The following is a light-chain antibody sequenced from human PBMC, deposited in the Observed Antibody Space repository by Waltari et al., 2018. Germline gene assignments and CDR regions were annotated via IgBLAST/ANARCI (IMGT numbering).Light chain of an antibody. CDR2: EGT. V-gene: IGLV2-23*01. Sequence: QSALTQPASVSGSPGPSITISCTGTTGDAWTPHLVPWYQQHPGKAPKLIIFEGTKRPSGVSNRFFASKSGNTASLTISGLQADDEADYHCCSYVSNTYVFGTGTKVTVL. CDR1: TGDAWTPHL. CDR3: CSYVSNTYV. J-gene: IGLJ1*01.